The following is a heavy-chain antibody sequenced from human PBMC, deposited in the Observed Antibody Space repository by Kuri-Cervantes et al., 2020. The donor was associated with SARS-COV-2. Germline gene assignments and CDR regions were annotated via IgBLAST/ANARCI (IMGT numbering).Heavy chain of an antibody. J-gene: IGHJ4*02. CDR1: GFTFSSYG. CDR3: AREREVSGDF. Sequence: GESLKISCAASGFTFSSYGMHWVRQAPGKGLQWVSYISDRGTTTYYADSVEGRFTISRDNAKNTLFLQMSNLRADDTAVYYCAREREVSGDFWGQGTLVTVSS. CDR2: ISDRGTTT. V-gene: IGHV3-48*04. D-gene: IGHD1-14*01.